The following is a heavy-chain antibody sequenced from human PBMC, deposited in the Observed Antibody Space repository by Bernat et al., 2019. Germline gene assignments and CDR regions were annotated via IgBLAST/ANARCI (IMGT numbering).Heavy chain of an antibody. J-gene: IGHJ4*02. CDR3: ARQATPTMVSKDYYDSSGYYLDY. Sequence: QVQLVESGGGVVQPGRSLRLSCAASGFTFSSYGMHWVRQAPGKGLEWVAVIWYDGSNKYYADSVKGRFTISRDNSKNTLYLQMNSLRAEDTAVYYCARQATPTMVSKDYYDSSGYYLDYWGQGTLVTVSS. D-gene: IGHD3-22*01. CDR2: IWYDGSNK. V-gene: IGHV3-33*01. CDR1: GFTFSSYG.